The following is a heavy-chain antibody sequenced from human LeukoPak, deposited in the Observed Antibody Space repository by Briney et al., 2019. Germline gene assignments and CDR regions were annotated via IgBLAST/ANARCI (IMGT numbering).Heavy chain of an antibody. CDR2: MSYDGSKK. CDR1: GFGFSSYE. D-gene: IGHD3-22*01. Sequence: GGSLRLSCAASGFGFSSYEMHWVRQAPGKGLEWVALMSYDGSKKFFADSVKGRFTISRDNSKNMLYLQMNTLTAEDSAVYFCSKIYDSTAYYYFFDSWGQGTLVTVSS. CDR3: SKIYDSTAYYYFFDS. V-gene: IGHV3-30-3*01. J-gene: IGHJ4*02.